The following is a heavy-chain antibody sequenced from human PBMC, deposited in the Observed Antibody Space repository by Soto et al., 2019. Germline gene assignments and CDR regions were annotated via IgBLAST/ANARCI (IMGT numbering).Heavy chain of an antibody. CDR2: LTDSGGRT. Sequence: GGSLRLSCAASGFTFSTYAMNWVRQAPGKGLERVSALTDSGGRTYYAESVKGRFTISRDNSRNTLSLQMNGLRVEDTAIYYCARVFSNNYDYWGQGTLVTVSS. CDR3: ARVFSNNYDY. V-gene: IGHV3-23*01. J-gene: IGHJ4*02. CDR1: GFTFSTYA.